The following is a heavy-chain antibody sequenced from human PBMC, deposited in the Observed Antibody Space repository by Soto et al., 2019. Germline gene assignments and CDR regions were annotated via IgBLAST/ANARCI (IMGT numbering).Heavy chain of an antibody. Sequence: QVQLQESGPGLVKPSGTLSLTCVVSSGSISSSKWWSWVRQPPGEGLEWIGEIHESGSTNYNPSLKSRVTISIDKSKNQFSLNLNSVTAADTAVYYCAREGGDSYNLGHWGQGTLVTVSS. D-gene: IGHD1-1*01. CDR1: SGSISSSKW. CDR2: IHESGST. CDR3: AREGGDSYNLGH. J-gene: IGHJ4*02. V-gene: IGHV4-4*02.